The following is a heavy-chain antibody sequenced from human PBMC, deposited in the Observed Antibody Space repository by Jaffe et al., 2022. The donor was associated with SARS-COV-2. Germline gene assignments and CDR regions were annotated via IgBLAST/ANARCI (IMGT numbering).Heavy chain of an antibody. CDR2: IYTSGST. J-gene: IGHJ4*02. Sequence: QVQLQESGPGLVKPSETLSLTCTVSGGSISSYYWSWIRQPAGKGLEWIGRIYTSGSTNYNPSLKSRVTMSVDTSKNQFSLKLSSVTAADTAVYYCARDSYYYDSSGYYYPKYYFDYWGQGTLVTVSS. CDR3: ARDSYYYDSSGYYYPKYYFDY. CDR1: GGSISSYY. V-gene: IGHV4-4*07. D-gene: IGHD3-22*01.